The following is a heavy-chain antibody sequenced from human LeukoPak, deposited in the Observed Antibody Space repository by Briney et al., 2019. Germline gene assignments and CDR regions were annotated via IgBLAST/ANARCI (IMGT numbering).Heavy chain of an antibody. CDR3: ARESGDYVKFDY. CDR2: INHSGST. V-gene: IGHV4-34*01. J-gene: IGHJ4*02. Sequence: SETLSLTCAVYGGSFSGYYWSWIRQPPGKGLEWIGEINHSGSTNYNPSLKSRVTISVDTSKNQFSLQLNFVTPEDTAVYYCARESGDYVKFDYWGQGTLVTVSS. D-gene: IGHD3-16*01. CDR1: GGSFSGYY.